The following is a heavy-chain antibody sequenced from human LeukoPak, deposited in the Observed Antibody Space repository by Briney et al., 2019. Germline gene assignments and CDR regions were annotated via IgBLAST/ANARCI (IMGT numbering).Heavy chain of an antibody. V-gene: IGHV3-74*01. CDR3: ARVLYSSGWTPLDP. D-gene: IGHD6-19*01. CDR1: GFTFSSYW. J-gene: IGHJ5*02. CDR2: INSDGSST. Sequence: PGGSLRLSCAASGFTFSSYWMHWVRQGPGKGLVWVSRINSDGSSTNYADSVKGRFTISRDNAKNTLYLQMNSLRAEDTGVYYCARVLYSSGWTPLDPWGQGTLVTVSS.